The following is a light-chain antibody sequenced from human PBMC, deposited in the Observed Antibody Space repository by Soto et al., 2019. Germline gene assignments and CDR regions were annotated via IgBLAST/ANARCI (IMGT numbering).Light chain of an antibody. V-gene: IGKV1-39*01. J-gene: IGKJ5*01. Sequence: DIQMTQSPSSVSASVGDRVTMACRASQSISSYLNCYQQKPGKAPKLLIYAASSLQSGVPSRFSGSGSGTDFTLTISSLQPEDFATYYCQQSYSTLSITFGQGTRLEI. CDR2: AAS. CDR3: QQSYSTLSIT. CDR1: QSISSY.